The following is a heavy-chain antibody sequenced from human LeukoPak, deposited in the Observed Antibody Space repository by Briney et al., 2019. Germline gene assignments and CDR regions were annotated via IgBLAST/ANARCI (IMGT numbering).Heavy chain of an antibody. CDR1: GYTFTSYG. Sequence: EASVKVSCKASGYTFTSYGISWVRQAPGQGLEWMGWISAYNGNTNYAQKLQGRVTITTDTSTSTAYMELRSLRSDDTAVYYCARDLYCGGDCYSFWIVSEYYMDVWGKGTTVTISS. J-gene: IGHJ6*03. CDR2: ISAYNGNT. CDR3: ARDLYCGGDCYSFWIVSEYYMDV. V-gene: IGHV1-18*01. D-gene: IGHD2-21*02.